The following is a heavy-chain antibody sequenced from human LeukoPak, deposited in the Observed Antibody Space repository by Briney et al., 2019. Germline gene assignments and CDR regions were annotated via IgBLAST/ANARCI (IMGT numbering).Heavy chain of an antibody. V-gene: IGHV4-59*01. D-gene: IGHD6-13*01. CDR2: IYYSGST. CDR3: ARSWSSSSWYLALYFDY. Sequence: PSETLSLTCTVSGGSISSYYWSWIRQPPGKGLEWIGYIYYSGSTNYNPSLKSRVTISVDTSKNQFSLKLSSVTAADTAVYYCARSWSSSSWYLALYFDYWGQGTLVTVSS. CDR1: GGSISSYY. J-gene: IGHJ4*02.